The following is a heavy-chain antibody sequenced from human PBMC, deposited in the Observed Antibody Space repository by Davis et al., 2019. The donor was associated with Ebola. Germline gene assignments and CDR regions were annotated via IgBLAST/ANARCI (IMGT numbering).Heavy chain of an antibody. D-gene: IGHD3-10*01. V-gene: IGHV4-39*07. J-gene: IGHJ6*02. Sequence: SETLSLTCTVSGGSISSSSYYWGWIRQPPGKGLEWIGSIYYSGSTYCNPSLKSRVTISVDTSKNQFSLKLSSVTAADTAVYYCARDLRYYYYGMDVWGQGTTVTVS. CDR1: GGSISSSSYY. CDR2: IYYSGST. CDR3: ARDLRYYYYGMDV.